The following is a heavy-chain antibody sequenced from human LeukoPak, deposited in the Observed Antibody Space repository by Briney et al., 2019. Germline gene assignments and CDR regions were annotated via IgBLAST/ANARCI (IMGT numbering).Heavy chain of an antibody. J-gene: IGHJ4*02. CDR3: ARVGDIVATNFDY. Sequence: ASVKVSCKASGYTFTGYYMHWVRQAPGQGLEWMGWINPNSGGTNYAQKFQGRVTMTRDTSISTAYMELSRLRSDDTAVYYCARVGDIVATNFDYWGQGTLVTVSS. D-gene: IGHD5-12*01. V-gene: IGHV1-2*02. CDR2: INPNSGGT. CDR1: GYTFTGYY.